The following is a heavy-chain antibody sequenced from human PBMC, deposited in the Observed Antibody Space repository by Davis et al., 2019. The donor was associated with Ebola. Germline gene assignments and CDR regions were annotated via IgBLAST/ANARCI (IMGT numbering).Heavy chain of an antibody. CDR3: ASSFCGSDCFYAFDY. V-gene: IGHV3-53*01. Sequence: GGSLRLSCAASGLSVSDTYMTWVRQSPGRGLEWVSLTYSGSLSYYADSVRGRFTVSRDRSRNTLFLQMKTVRPEDTAVYYCASSFCGSDCFYAFDYWGRGAAVTVSS. CDR2: TYSGSLS. CDR1: GLSVSDTY. J-gene: IGHJ3*01. D-gene: IGHD2-21*02.